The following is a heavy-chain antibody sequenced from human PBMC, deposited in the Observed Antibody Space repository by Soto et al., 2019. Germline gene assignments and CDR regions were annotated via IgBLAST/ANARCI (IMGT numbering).Heavy chain of an antibody. CDR2: INWNGGST. CDR3: ARDAFMLVRGVNRDDYYYYYMDV. Sequence: GGSLRLSCAASGFTFDDYGMSWVRQAPGKGLEWVSGINWNGGSTGYADSVKGRFTISRDNAKNSLYLQMNSLRAEDTALYHCARDAFMLVRGVNRDDYYYYYMDVWGKGTTVTVSS. CDR1: GFTFDDYG. D-gene: IGHD3-10*01. J-gene: IGHJ6*03. V-gene: IGHV3-20*01.